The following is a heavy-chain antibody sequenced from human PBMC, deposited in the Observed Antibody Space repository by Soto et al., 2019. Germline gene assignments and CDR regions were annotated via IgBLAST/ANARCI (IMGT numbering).Heavy chain of an antibody. CDR1: GFSLSTSGVG. V-gene: IGHV2-5*02. D-gene: IGHD4-17*01. CDR2: IYWDDDK. J-gene: IGHJ4*01. CDR3: ARTFYGVNSFDY. Sequence: QITLKESGPTLVKPTQTLTLTCTFSGFSLSTSGVGVGWIRQPPGKGLEWLAGIYWDDDKRYSPSLKRRLTITKDTAKIQVVLTMTNMDPVDTATYYCARTFYGVNSFDYWGQGTLVTVSA.